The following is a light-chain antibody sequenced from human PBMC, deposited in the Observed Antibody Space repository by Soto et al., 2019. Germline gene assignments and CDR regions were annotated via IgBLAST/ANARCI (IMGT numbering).Light chain of an antibody. CDR1: QSVSSSY. J-gene: IGKJ3*01. Sequence: EIVLTQSPGTLSLSPGERATLSCRASQSVSSSYLAWYQQKPDQAPRLLIYGASGRATVIPDRFSGSGSGTDFTLTISRKEPEDFAVYYCQQYGSSPLFTFDPGTKVDIK. CDR3: QQYGSSPLFT. V-gene: IGKV3-20*01. CDR2: GAS.